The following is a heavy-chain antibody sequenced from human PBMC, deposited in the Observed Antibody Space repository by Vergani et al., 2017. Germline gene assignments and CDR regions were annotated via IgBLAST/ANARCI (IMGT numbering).Heavy chain of an antibody. J-gene: IGHJ5*02. CDR2: INPSGGST. CDR1: GYTFTSYY. D-gene: IGHD2-15*01. V-gene: IGHV1-46*01. Sequence: QVQLVQSGAEVKKPGASVKVSCKASGYTFTSYYMHWVRQAPGQGLEWMGIINPSGGSTSYAQKFQGRVTMTRDTSTSTVYMELSSLRSEDTAVYYCAKVRGYCSGGSCYYPSWFDPWGQGTLVTVSS. CDR3: AKVRGYCSGGSCYYPSWFDP.